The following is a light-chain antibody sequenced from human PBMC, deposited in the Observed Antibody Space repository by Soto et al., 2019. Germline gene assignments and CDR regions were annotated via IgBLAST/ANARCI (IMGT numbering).Light chain of an antibody. CDR1: SSNIGSNT. CDR2: SNX. V-gene: IGLV1-44*01. CDR3: AAWDDSLNGHVV. J-gene: IGLJ2*01. Sequence: QSVLTQPPSASGTPGQRVTISCSGSSSNIGSNTVNWYQQLPGTAPKLLIYSNXQRPSGVPDRFSGSKSGTSASLAISGLQSEDEADYYCAAWDDSLNGHVVFGGGTKLTVL.